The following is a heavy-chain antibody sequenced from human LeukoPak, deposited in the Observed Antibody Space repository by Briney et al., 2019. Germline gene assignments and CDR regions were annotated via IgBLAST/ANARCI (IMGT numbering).Heavy chain of an antibody. V-gene: IGHV4-34*01. CDR3: ARGRNWQTFYHYYMDV. J-gene: IGHJ6*03. Sequence: SETLSLTCGVSGGSFSGHYWTWLRQTPGKGLESMREINHGGVTNYNPSLKSRVSISIDTSTNEISLNMSSVTAADTGIYYCARGRNWQTFYHYYMDVWGKGATVTVS. CDR2: INHGGVT. CDR1: GGSFSGHY. D-gene: IGHD1-14*01.